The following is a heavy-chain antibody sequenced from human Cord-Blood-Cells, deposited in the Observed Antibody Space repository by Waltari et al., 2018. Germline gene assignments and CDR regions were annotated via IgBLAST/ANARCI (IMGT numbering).Heavy chain of an antibody. D-gene: IGHD2-2*01. J-gene: IGHJ5*02. Sequence: QVRLQQWGAGLLKPSETLSLTCAVYGGSFSGYYWSWIRQPPGKGLEWIGEINHSGSTNYNPSLKSRVTISVDTSKNQFSLKLSSVTAADTAVYYCARGRRDIVVVPAAIWFDPWGQGTLVTVSS. CDR2: INHSGST. CDR3: ARGRRDIVVVPAAIWFDP. V-gene: IGHV4-34*01. CDR1: GGSFSGYY.